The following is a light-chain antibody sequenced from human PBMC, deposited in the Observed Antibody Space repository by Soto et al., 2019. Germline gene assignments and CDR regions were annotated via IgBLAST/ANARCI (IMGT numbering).Light chain of an antibody. J-gene: IGKJ1*01. Sequence: EILLTQSPATLSLSPGERATLSCRASQSVGRDYLGWYQQKPGQAPRLVIYNASNRASGIPDRFSGSGSGTDFTLTISRLEPEDFAVYYCHQYAYVPWTFGQGTKVDIK. CDR2: NAS. V-gene: IGKV3-20*01. CDR1: QSVGRDY. CDR3: HQYAYVPWT.